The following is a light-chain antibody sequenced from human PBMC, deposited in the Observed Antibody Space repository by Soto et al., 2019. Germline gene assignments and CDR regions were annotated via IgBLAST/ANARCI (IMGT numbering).Light chain of an antibody. V-gene: IGKV3-20*01. CDR1: QSVSSNY. CDR3: QQYGSSPQT. J-gene: IGKJ1*01. CDR2: AAS. Sequence: LTQSPGTVSLPPAERETLSCRASQSVSSNYLAWFQQKPGQAPRLLIYAASSRATGIPDRFSGSGSGTDFTLTISRLEPEDFAVYYCQQYGSSPQTFGQGTKVDIK.